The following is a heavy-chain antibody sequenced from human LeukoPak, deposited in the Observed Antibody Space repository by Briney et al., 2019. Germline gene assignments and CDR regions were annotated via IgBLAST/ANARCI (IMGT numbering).Heavy chain of an antibody. D-gene: IGHD3-16*01. V-gene: IGHV4-59*08. CDR1: SDSMRTYF. Sequence: SETLSLTCTVSSDSMRTYFWSWIRQPPGKGLEWIGYIYYSGGTIYNPSLKSRLALSIDTSKNQFSLKLRSVTAADTAVYYCARQFFGAGPPYFDSWGQGYMVSVSS. CDR2: IYYSGGT. J-gene: IGHJ4*02. CDR3: ARQFFGAGPPYFDS.